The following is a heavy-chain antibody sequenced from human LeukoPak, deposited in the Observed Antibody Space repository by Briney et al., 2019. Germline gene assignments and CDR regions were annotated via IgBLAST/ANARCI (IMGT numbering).Heavy chain of an antibody. CDR3: AKMVTATMRNWFDP. Sequence: PGGSLRLSCAASGFTFSSYSMNWVRQAPGKGLEWVSSISSSGTYMYYADSVKGRFTISRDNAKNSLYLQMNSLRAEDTAVYYCAKMVTATMRNWFDPWGHGTQVTVSS. D-gene: IGHD2-21*02. V-gene: IGHV3-21*01. J-gene: IGHJ5*02. CDR2: ISSSGTYM. CDR1: GFTFSSYS.